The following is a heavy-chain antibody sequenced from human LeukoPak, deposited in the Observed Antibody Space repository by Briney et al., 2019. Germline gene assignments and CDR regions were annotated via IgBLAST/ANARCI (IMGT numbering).Heavy chain of an antibody. Sequence: GGSLRLSCAASGFTFSYYWMHWVRQAPGKGLVWVSRINTDGSSTSYADSVKGRFTISRDNSKNTLYLQMNSLRAEDTAVYYCATWGIAAAGTRGGFDYWGQGTLVTVSS. CDR3: ATWGIAAAGTRGGFDY. CDR2: INTDGSST. J-gene: IGHJ4*02. D-gene: IGHD6-13*01. V-gene: IGHV3-74*01. CDR1: GFTFSYYW.